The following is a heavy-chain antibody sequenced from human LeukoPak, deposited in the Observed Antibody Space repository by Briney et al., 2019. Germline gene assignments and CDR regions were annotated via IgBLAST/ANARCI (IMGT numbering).Heavy chain of an antibody. D-gene: IGHD6-19*01. CDR3: AKGGSSGWYHLDF. V-gene: IGHV3-23*01. Sequence: GGSLRLSCAASGFTFRSYAMSWFRQAPGKGLDWVSLISDSVGGTYYADSVKGRFTISRDNSKNTLYLQMNSLRAEDTAVYYCAKGGSSGWYHLDFWGQGTLVTVSS. J-gene: IGHJ4*02. CDR1: GFTFRSYA. CDR2: ISDSVGGT.